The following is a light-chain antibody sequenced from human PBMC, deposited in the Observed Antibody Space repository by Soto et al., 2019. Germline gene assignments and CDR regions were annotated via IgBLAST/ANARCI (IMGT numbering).Light chain of an antibody. CDR1: QSVSSN. CDR2: GAS. Sequence: EILMTQSPATLSVSPGERATLSCRASQSVSSNLAWYQQKPGQAPRLLIYGASTRATGIPARFSGSGSGTEFTLTISSLQSEDFAVYYCQQYNNWPPTFGPATKVDIK. CDR3: QQYNNWPPT. J-gene: IGKJ3*01. V-gene: IGKV3-15*01.